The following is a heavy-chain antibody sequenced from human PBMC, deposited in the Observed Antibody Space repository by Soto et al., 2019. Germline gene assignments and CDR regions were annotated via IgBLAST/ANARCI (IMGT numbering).Heavy chain of an antibody. CDR2: ISSSSSTI. V-gene: IGHV3-48*01. Sequence: PGGSLRLSCAASGFTFSSYSMNWVRQAPGKGLEWVSYISSSSSTIYYADSVKGRFTISRDNAKNSLYLQMNSLRAEDTAVYYCAREARATVVTYYFDYWGQGTLVTVSS. CDR1: GFTFSSYS. CDR3: AREARATVVTYYFDY. D-gene: IGHD4-17*01. J-gene: IGHJ4*02.